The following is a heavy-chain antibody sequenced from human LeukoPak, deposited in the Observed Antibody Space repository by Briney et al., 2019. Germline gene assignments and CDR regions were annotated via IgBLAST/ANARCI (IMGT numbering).Heavy chain of an antibody. CDR1: GFTFSSYA. Sequence: GSLRLSCAASGFTFSSYAMSWVRQAPGKGLERVSAISGSGGNTYYADSVKGRFTISRDNAKNSLYLQMNSLRAEDTAVYYCARGGARLSMVRGEKRFYYYYYYMDVWGKGTTVTVSS. CDR3: ARGGARLSMVRGEKRFYYYYYYMDV. J-gene: IGHJ6*03. D-gene: IGHD3-10*01. V-gene: IGHV3-23*01. CDR2: ISGSGGNT.